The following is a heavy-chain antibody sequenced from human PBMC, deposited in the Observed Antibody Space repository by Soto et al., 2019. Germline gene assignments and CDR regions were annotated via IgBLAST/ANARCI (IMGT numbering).Heavy chain of an antibody. V-gene: IGHV1-46*02. D-gene: IGHD2-2*01. Sequence: QVQLVQSGAEVRKPGASVKVSCKASGYTFNRYYMHWVRQAPGQGLEWMGTINPDGDSTKYAQKFQGRVPLTSDTSTSTLYMEVRSLRSEDTAIYYCARAFPSSTTLGWSDPWGQGTLITVSS. J-gene: IGHJ5*02. CDR3: ARAFPSSTTLGWSDP. CDR2: INPDGDST. CDR1: GYTFNRYY.